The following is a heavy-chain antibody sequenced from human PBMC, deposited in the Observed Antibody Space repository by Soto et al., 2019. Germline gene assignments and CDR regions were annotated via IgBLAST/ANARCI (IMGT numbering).Heavy chain of an antibody. Sequence: ASVKVSCKTSGYTFTGYYMHWVRQAPGQGLEWMGWINPNSGGTNYAQKFQGRVTMTRDTSISTAYMELSRLRSDDTAVYYCARDKGDFWSGYPLNWFDPWGQGTLVTVSS. CDR3: ARDKGDFWSGYPLNWFDP. CDR1: GYTFTGYY. CDR2: INPNSGGT. V-gene: IGHV1-2*02. D-gene: IGHD3-3*01. J-gene: IGHJ5*02.